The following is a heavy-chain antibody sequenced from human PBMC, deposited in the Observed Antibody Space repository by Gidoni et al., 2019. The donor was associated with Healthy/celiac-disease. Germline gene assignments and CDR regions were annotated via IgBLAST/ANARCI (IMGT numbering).Heavy chain of an antibody. D-gene: IGHD6-6*01. Sequence: QVTLRESGPALVKPTQTLTLTCTFSGFSLSTSGMCVSWIRQPPGKALEWLARIDWDDDKYYSTSLKTRLTISKDTSKNQVVLTMTNMDPVDTATYYCARSRVIEYSSSSKIGVPTGYYYYGMDVWGQGTTVTVSS. CDR2: IDWDDDK. V-gene: IGHV2-70*15. CDR1: GFSLSTSGMC. CDR3: ARSRVIEYSSSSKIGVPTGYYYYGMDV. J-gene: IGHJ6*02.